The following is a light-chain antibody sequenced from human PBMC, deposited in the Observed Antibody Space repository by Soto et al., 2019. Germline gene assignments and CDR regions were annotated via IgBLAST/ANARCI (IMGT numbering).Light chain of an antibody. V-gene: IGLV1-40*01. Sequence: QSVLTQPPSVSGAPGQRVTISCNGSRSNIGAGYDVHWYHQLPGTAPKVLIYANSNRPSGVPDRFSGSKSGTSASLATTGLQAEDEADYYCQSYDSSLSVVFGGGTKLTVL. J-gene: IGLJ2*01. CDR1: RSNIGAGYD. CDR2: ANS. CDR3: QSYDSSLSVV.